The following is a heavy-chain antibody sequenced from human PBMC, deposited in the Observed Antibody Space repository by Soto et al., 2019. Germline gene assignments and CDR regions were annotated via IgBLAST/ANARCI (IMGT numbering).Heavy chain of an antibody. V-gene: IGHV3-7*02. CDR2: LKPDGSEK. CDR3: ATHPYSSGWYC. D-gene: IGHD6-13*01. CDR1: GFTFSRSW. J-gene: IGHJ4*02. Sequence: EVQLVESGGGLVQPGGSLRLSCAASGFTFSRSWMTWVRQAPGKGLEWVANLKPDGSEKYYVESVKGRFTISRDNAKNSLYQQMNSLRAEYTAVYYCATHPYSSGWYCWGQGTLVTVSS.